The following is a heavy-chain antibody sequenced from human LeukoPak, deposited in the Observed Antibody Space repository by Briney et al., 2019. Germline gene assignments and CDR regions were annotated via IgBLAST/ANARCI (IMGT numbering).Heavy chain of an antibody. J-gene: IGHJ6*02. CDR3: SLARSEYHYGMDV. CDR1: GDSVSSISVA. V-gene: IGHV6-1*01. Sequence: SQTLSLTCAISGDSVSSISVAWNWIRQSPSRGLEWPGRTYYRSKWYYEYAISVKSRINISPDTFKNQFSLQLTSVTPEDTAVYYCSLARSEYHYGMDVWGQGTTVTVYS. CDR2: TYYRSKWYY.